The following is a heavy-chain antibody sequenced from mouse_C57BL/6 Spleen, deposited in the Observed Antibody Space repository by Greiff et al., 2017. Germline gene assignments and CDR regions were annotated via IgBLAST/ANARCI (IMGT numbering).Heavy chain of an antibody. CDR3: TRETAQAHFDY. CDR1: GFTFSSYA. D-gene: IGHD3-2*02. V-gene: IGHV5-9-1*02. CDR2: ISSCGDYI. Sequence: EVPLVESGEGLVKPGGSLKLSCAASGFTFSSYAMSWVRQTPEKRLEWVAYISSCGDYIYYADTVKGRFTISRDNARNTLYLQMSSLKSEDTAMYYCTRETAQAHFDYWGQGTTLTVSS. J-gene: IGHJ2*01.